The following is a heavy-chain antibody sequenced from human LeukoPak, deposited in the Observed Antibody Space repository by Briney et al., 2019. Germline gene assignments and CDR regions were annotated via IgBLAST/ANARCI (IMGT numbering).Heavy chain of an antibody. CDR1: GYKFTDDY. CDR2: FNPDSGFT. V-gene: IGHV1-2*02. CDR3: APTAEAYTSWWKV. Sequence: PGASVKVSCKASGYKFTDDYMHWVRQAPGQGLEFMGWFNPDSGFTNYAQKFKGRVTMTRDTSISTAYLEVRSLTSDDTAVYYCAPTAEAYTSWWKVWGQGTLVTVSS. J-gene: IGHJ4*02. D-gene: IGHD3-16*01.